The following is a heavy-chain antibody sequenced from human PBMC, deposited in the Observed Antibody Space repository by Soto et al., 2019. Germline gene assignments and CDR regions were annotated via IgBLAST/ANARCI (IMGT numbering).Heavy chain of an antibody. CDR1: GGTFSSYA. CDR3: ARVHGKRPYYYYYYGMDV. V-gene: IGHV1-69*01. J-gene: IGHJ6*02. CDR2: IIPIFGTA. Sequence: QVQLVQSGAEVKKPGSSVKVSCKASGGTFSSYAISWVRQAPGQGIEWMGGIIPIFGTANYAQKFQGRVTITTDESTSTAYMELSSLRSEDTAVYYCARVHGKRPYYYYYYGMDVWGQGTTVTVSS.